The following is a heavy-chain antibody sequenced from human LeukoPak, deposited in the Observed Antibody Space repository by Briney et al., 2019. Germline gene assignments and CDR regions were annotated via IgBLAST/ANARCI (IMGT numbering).Heavy chain of an antibody. CDR1: GFTFSSYA. D-gene: IGHD6-19*01. J-gene: IGHJ4*02. Sequence: GGSLRLSCAASGFTFSSYAMHWVRQAPGKGLEWVAVISYDGSNKYYADSVKGRFTISRDNSKNTLYLQMNSLRAEDTAVYYCARGAYSSGPKDYWGQGTLVTVSS. V-gene: IGHV3-30-3*01. CDR3: ARGAYSSGPKDY. CDR2: ISYDGSNK.